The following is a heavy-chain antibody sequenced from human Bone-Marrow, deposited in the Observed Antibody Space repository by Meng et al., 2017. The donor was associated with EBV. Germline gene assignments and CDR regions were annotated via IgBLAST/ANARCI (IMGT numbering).Heavy chain of an antibody. D-gene: IGHD3-22*01. Sequence: QASGSGLVKPSQTLSLTFVVSGGSIASGGYSWSWIRQPPGKGLEWIGYIYHSGSTSYNPSLKSRVTISVDRSKNQFSLKLNSVTAADTAVYYCARGDDSSGLDYWGQGTLVTVSS. CDR3: ARGDDSSGLDY. CDR1: GGSIASGGYS. J-gene: IGHJ4*02. CDR2: IYHSGST. V-gene: IGHV4-30-2*01.